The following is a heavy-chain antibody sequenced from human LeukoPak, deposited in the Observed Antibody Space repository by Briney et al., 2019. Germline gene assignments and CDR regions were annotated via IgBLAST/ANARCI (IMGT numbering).Heavy chain of an antibody. CDR3: ARVVPPTDYGSGSYFWDPYYFDY. Sequence: GGSLRLSCAVSGFTFSRYTMNWVRQAPGKGLEWVSSISSSSSYIYYADSVKGRFTISRDNAKNSVYLQMNSLRAEDTAVYYCARVVPPTDYGSGSYFWDPYYFDYWGQGTLVTVSS. CDR2: ISSSSSYI. J-gene: IGHJ4*02. CDR1: GFTFSRYT. V-gene: IGHV3-21*04. D-gene: IGHD3-10*01.